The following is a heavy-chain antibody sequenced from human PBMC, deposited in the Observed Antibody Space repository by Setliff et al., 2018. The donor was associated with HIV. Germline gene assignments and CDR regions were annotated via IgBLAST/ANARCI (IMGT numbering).Heavy chain of an antibody. CDR1: GGSFTDYY. CDR2: IDHSGII. Sequence: KASETLSLTCAIFGGSFTDYYCWSWVRQSPGKGLEWIGEIDHSGIINYNPSLKSRVTMSVDTSKRQFSLNLTSVTAADTAIYYCARERLSPRGFFFSYIDVWGKGTPVTVSS. J-gene: IGHJ6*04. CDR3: ARERLSPRGFFFSYIDV. D-gene: IGHD1-26*01. V-gene: IGHV4-34*01.